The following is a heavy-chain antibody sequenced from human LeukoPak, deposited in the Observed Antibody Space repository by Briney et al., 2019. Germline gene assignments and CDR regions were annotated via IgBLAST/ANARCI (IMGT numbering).Heavy chain of an antibody. CDR1: GYSFTNYW. CDR3: VRLRSSAFDI. J-gene: IGHJ3*02. Sequence: GESLKISCKGSGYSFTNYWISWVRQMPGRALEWMGRIDPSDSYTNYSPSFQGHVTISADKSISTAYLQWSSLRASDTAMYYCVRLRSSAFDIWGQGTGVTVSS. CDR2: IDPSDSYT. V-gene: IGHV5-10-1*01.